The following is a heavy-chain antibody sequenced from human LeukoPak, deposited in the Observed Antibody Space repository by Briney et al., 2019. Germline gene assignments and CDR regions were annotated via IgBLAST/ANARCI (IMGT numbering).Heavy chain of an antibody. Sequence: SETLSLTCTVSGGSISSSSYYWGWIRQPPGKGLEWIGSIYYSGSTYYNPSLKSRVTISVDTSKNQFSLKLSSVTAADTAVYYCARRLGGAEYFQHWGQGTLVTVSS. CDR2: IYYSGST. CDR1: GGSISSSSYY. J-gene: IGHJ1*01. CDR3: ARRLGGAEYFQH. D-gene: IGHD3-16*01. V-gene: IGHV4-39*01.